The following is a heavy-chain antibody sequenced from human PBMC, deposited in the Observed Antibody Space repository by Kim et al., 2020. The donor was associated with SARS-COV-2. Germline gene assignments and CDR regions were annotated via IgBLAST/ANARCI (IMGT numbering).Heavy chain of an antibody. CDR3: ATVASWFGELFRYDY. CDR2: FDPEDGET. V-gene: IGHV1-24*01. Sequence: ASVKVSCKASGYTLTELSMHWVRQAPGKGLEWMGGFDPEDGETIYAQKFQGRVTMTEDTSTDTAYMELSSLRSEDTAVYYCATVASWFGELFRYDYWGQGTLVTVSS. CDR1: GYTLTELS. J-gene: IGHJ4*02. D-gene: IGHD3-10*01.